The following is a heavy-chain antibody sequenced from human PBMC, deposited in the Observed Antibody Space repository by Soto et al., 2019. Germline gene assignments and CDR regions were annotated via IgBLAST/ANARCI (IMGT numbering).Heavy chain of an antibody. J-gene: IGHJ5*02. CDR2: IYYSGST. D-gene: IGHD3-22*01. Sequence: SETLSLTCTVSGGSISSYYWSWIRQPPGKGLEWIGYIYYSGSTNYNPSLKSRVTISVDTSKNQFSLKLSSVTAADTAVYYCARVRYYYDSSGYRRNWFDPWGQGTLVTVSS. CDR1: GGSISSYY. V-gene: IGHV4-59*01. CDR3: ARVRYYYDSSGYRRNWFDP.